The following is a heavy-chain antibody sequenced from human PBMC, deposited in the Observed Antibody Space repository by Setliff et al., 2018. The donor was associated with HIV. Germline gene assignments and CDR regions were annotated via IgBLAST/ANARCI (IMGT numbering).Heavy chain of an antibody. CDR2: IYYSGST. D-gene: IGHD2-8*01. V-gene: IGHV4-59*01. CDR1: GCSIINYF. J-gene: IGHJ4*02. CDR3: ARSPGVDTNMAFDY. Sequence: PSETLSLTCSVTGCSIINYFWGWIRMPPGKGLEWIGYIYYSGSTDYNPSLKSRVTISVDTSKNQVSLKLNSVTAADTAVYYCARSPGVDTNMAFDYWGQGTLVTVSS.